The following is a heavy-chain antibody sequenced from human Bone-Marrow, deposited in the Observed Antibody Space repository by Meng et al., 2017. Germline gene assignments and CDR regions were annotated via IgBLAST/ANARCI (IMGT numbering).Heavy chain of an antibody. CDR2: ISAYHGNT. V-gene: IGHV1-18*01. D-gene: IGHD3-9*01. Sequence: ASVKVSCKAAGCTFTSYGISWVRQAPGQGLEWMGWISAYHGNTNYAQKLQGRVTMTTDKTTSTAYMELRSLRSDDTAVYYCASDTWVQTYYDILTGYYTGDYFDYWGQGTLVTVSS. CDR1: GCTFTSYG. CDR3: ASDTWVQTYYDILTGYYTGDYFDY. J-gene: IGHJ4*02.